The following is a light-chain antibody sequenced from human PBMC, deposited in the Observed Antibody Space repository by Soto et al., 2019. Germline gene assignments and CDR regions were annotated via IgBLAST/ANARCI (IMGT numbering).Light chain of an antibody. V-gene: IGKV3-15*01. CDR1: QSISNN. CDR3: QHYNNWPFT. CDR2: GAS. Sequence: EIVMTQSPATLSVSPGERATLSCRATQSISNNLAWYQQKPGQAPRLLIYGASTRATSIPARFSGSGSGTEFTLTISSLQSEDFAVYYCQHYNNWPFTFGPGTKVDIK. J-gene: IGKJ3*01.